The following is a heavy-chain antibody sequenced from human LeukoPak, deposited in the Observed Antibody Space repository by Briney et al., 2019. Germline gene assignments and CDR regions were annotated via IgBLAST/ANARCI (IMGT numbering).Heavy chain of an antibody. V-gene: IGHV1-2*02. CDR3: AVWDFWSGYYTGDY. Sequence: GSSVKVSCKASGGTFGSYAISWVRQAPGQGLEWMGWINPNSGGTNYAQKFQGRVTMTRDTSISTAYMELSRLRSDDTAVYYCAVWDFWSGYYTGDYWGQGTLVTVSS. D-gene: IGHD3-3*01. J-gene: IGHJ4*02. CDR2: INPNSGGT. CDR1: GGTFGSYA.